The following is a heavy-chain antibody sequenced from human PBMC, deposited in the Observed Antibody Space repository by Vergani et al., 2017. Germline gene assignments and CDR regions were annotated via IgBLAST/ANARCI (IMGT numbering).Heavy chain of an antibody. CDR1: GFTFQAFA. V-gene: IGHV3-9*01. CDR3: VKDNDYDADGPFDL. D-gene: IGHD3-16*01. Sequence: VEAGGGLVQPGGSLRLSCTASGFTFQAFAFHWVRQVSGRGLEWVSGIVRNYGGKNGNSFEGRFSISRDNAKKAVFLQMNNLRHEDTALYFCVKDNDYDADGPFDLWGRGTLVTVSS. J-gene: IGHJ2*01. CDR2: IVRNYGGK.